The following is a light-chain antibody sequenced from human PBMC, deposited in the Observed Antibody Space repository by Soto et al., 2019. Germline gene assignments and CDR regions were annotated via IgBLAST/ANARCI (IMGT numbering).Light chain of an antibody. CDR1: HSVGST. CDR2: DTS. J-gene: IGKJ1*01. Sequence: ETVMTQSPATLYVSPGGRGTLSCSASHSVGSTLAWYQQKPGQSPRLLMYDTSNRATGIPARFSGSGSGTEFTLTISSLESEDSAVYYCQQYSSWPPWTVGQGTKVEIK. V-gene: IGKV3-15*01. CDR3: QQYSSWPPWT.